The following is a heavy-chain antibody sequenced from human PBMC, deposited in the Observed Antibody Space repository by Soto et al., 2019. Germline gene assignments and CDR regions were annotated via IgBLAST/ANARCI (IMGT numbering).Heavy chain of an antibody. CDR1: GFTFSSYE. D-gene: IGHD3-3*01. Sequence: EVQLVESGGGLVQPGGSLRLSCAASGFTFSSYEMNWVRQAPGKGLEWVSYISSSGSTIYYADSVKGRFTISRDNAKNSLYLQMNSLRAEDTAVYYCARSAIQTYYDFWSGYYHFDYWGQGTLVTVSS. J-gene: IGHJ4*02. CDR2: ISSSGSTI. V-gene: IGHV3-48*03. CDR3: ARSAIQTYYDFWSGYYHFDY.